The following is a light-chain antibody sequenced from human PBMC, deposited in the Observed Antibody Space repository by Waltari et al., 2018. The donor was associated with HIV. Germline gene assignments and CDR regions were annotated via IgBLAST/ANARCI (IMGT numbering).Light chain of an antibody. CDR3: CSYVSNVI. CDR1: SSDVATYKL. V-gene: IGLV2-23*02. J-gene: IGLJ2*01. CDR2: EVS. Sequence: QSALTQPASVSGSPGQSLTISCPRTSSDVATYKLVSWYQQHPGKAPKLVIYEVSKRPSGVSDRFSGSKSGDTASLTISGLQAEDEADYYCCSYVSNVIFGGGTKLTVL.